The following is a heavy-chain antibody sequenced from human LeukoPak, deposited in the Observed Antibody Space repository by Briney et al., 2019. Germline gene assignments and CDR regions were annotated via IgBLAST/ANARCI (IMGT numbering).Heavy chain of an antibody. V-gene: IGHV4-61*02. CDR2: IYTSGST. CDR3: AREGRSRGYSGYVASTGGDS. J-gene: IGHJ4*02. D-gene: IGHD5-12*01. CDR1: GGSISSGSYY. Sequence: SQTLSLTCTVSGGSISSGSYYWSWIRQPAGKGLEWIGRIYTSGSTNYNPSLKSRVTISVDTSKNQFSMKLSSVTAADTAVYYCAREGRSRGYSGYVASTGGDSWGQGTLVTVSS.